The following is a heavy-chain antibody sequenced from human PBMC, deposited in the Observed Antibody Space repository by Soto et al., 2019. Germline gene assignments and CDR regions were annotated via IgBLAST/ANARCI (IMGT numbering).Heavy chain of an antibody. CDR1: GFTFSSYA. D-gene: IGHD3-10*01. Sequence: GGSLRLSCAASGFTFSSYAMSWVRRAPGKGLEWVSAISGSGGSTYYADSVKGRFTISRDNSKNTLYLQMNSLRAEDTAVYYCAKPLWLTPHTDYWGQGTLVTVSS. J-gene: IGHJ4*02. CDR2: ISGSGGST. V-gene: IGHV3-23*01. CDR3: AKPLWLTPHTDY.